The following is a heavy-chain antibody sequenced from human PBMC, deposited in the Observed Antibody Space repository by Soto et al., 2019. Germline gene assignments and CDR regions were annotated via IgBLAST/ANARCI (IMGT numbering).Heavy chain of an antibody. V-gene: IGHV4-4*02. CDR1: NGSISSNNW. CDR3: ARGVGRYSSSWRTYYYYGMDV. J-gene: IGHJ6*02. CDR2: INHSGST. D-gene: IGHD6-13*01. Sequence: SETLSLTCAVSNGSISSNNWWTWVRQPPGKGLQWVGEINHSGSTNYSPSLKSRVTISVDKSKNQFSLRLSSVTAADTAVYYCARGVGRYSSSWRTYYYYGMDVWGQGTTVTVSS.